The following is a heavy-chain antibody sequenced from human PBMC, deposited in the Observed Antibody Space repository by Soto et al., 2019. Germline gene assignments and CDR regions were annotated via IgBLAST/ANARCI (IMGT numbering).Heavy chain of an antibody. V-gene: IGHV3-13*01. CDR3: ARGYCSGGSCYSVAFDI. Sequence: EVQLVESGGGLVQPGGSLRLSCAASGFTFSSYDMHWVRQATGKGLEWVSAIGTAGDTYYPGSVMGRFTISRENAKNSLYLQMNSLRAGDTAVYYCARGYCSGGSCYSVAFDIWGQGTMVTVSS. CDR1: GFTFSSYD. J-gene: IGHJ3*02. D-gene: IGHD2-15*01. CDR2: IGTAGDT.